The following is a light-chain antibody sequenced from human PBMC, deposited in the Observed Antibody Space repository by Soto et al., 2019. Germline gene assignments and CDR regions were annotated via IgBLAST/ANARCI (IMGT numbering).Light chain of an antibody. Sequence: QSVLIQPPSASGTPGQRVTISCSGSGSNIGSNFVNWYQQVPGTAPKLLVYGDHLRLSGVPDRFSASKSGTSASLAISGLQSEDEAQYYCATWDDSQNGYWVFGGGTK. J-gene: IGLJ3*02. V-gene: IGLV1-44*01. CDR2: GDH. CDR1: GSNIGSNF. CDR3: ATWDDSQNGYWV.